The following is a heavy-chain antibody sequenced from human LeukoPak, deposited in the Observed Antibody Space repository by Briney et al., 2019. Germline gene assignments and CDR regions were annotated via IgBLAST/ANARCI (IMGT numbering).Heavy chain of an antibody. V-gene: IGHV3-73*01. D-gene: IGHD3-22*01. Sequence: GGSLRLSCAASGFTFSGSAMHWVRQASGKGLEWVGRIRSKANSYATAYAASVKGRFTISRDDSKNTAYLQMNSLKTEDTAVYYCARDPRGYYYDRWNAFDIWGQGTMVTVSS. CDR1: GFTFSGSA. J-gene: IGHJ3*02. CDR3: ARDPRGYYYDRWNAFDI. CDR2: IRSKANSYAT.